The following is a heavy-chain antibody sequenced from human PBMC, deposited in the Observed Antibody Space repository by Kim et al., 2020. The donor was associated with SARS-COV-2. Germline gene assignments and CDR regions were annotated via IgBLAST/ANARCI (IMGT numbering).Heavy chain of an antibody. D-gene: IGHD3-22*01. V-gene: IGHV4-39*01. Sequence: SETLSLTCTVSGGSISSSNFYWGWLRQPPGKGLEWIGSIYYSGSTYYNPSLESRVTISVDTSKNQFSLKLSSVTAADTAVYYCARHSRSGYDLAYYFDFWGQGTLVTVSS. CDR3: ARHSRSGYDLAYYFDF. J-gene: IGHJ4*02. CDR2: IYYSGST. CDR1: GGSISSSNFY.